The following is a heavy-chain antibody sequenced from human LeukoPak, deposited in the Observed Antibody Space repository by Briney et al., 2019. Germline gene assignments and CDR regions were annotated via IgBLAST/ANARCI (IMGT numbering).Heavy chain of an antibody. J-gene: IGHJ6*03. CDR3: ARNHRQPYDFWEDYHYYYMDV. Sequence: ASVKVSCKTSGYTFSSYDISWVRQATGQGLEWMGWMNPNSGNTGYAQKFQGRVAMTRDTSISTAYMELSSLRSEDTAVYYCARNHRQPYDFWEDYHYYYMDVWGKGTTVSVSS. CDR1: GYTFSSYD. V-gene: IGHV1-8*01. D-gene: IGHD3-3*01. CDR2: MNPNSGNT.